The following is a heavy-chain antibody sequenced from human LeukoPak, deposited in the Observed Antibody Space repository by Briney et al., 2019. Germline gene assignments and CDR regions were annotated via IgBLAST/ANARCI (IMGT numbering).Heavy chain of an antibody. J-gene: IGHJ4*02. CDR3: AKPSYEYGFWSGYSNDY. Sequence: PGGSLRLSCAASGFTFSSYGMHWVRQAPGKGLEWVAVISYDGSNKYYADSVKGRFTISRDNSKNTLYLQMNSLRAEDTAVYYCAKPSYEYGFWSGYSNDYWGQGTLVTVSS. CDR2: ISYDGSNK. CDR1: GFTFSSYG. V-gene: IGHV3-30*18. D-gene: IGHD3-3*01.